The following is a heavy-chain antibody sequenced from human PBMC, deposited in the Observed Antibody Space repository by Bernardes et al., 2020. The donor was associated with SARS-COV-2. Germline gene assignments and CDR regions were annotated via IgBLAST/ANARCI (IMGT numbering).Heavy chain of an antibody. D-gene: IGHD6-6*01. V-gene: IGHV4-59*13. CDR3: ARWRPIDY. CDR1: GVSISSDY. Sequence: SETLSLTCSVSGVSISSDYWGWTRQPPGKGLEWIGHIYNGGSTSYNPSLKSRVTISLDTSKNQFSLKLSSMTAADTAVYYCARWRPIDYWGQGTLVTVRS. J-gene: IGHJ4*02. CDR2: IYNGGST.